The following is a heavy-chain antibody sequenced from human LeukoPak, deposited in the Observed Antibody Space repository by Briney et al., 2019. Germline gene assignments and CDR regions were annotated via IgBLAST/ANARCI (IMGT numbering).Heavy chain of an antibody. CDR2: ISAYNGDT. Sequence: AAVRVSCKASGYKFTTYGITWARQAPGQGLEWMGWISAYNGDTIFAQKFQGRVTLMTDTSTNTAYMDLRSLTSDDTAVYYCARASTRAAATGYDPWGQGSLVTVSS. J-gene: IGHJ5*02. V-gene: IGHV1-18*01. D-gene: IGHD6-13*01. CDR3: ARASTRAAATGYDP. CDR1: GYKFTTYG.